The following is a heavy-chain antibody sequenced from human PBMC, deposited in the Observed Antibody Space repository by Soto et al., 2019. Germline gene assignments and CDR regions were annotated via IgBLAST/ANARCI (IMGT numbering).Heavy chain of an antibody. V-gene: IGHV6-1*01. D-gene: IGHD6-13*01. CDR2: TYYRSKWYN. J-gene: IGHJ5*02. Sequence: PSETLSLTCAISGDSVSSNSAAWNWIRQSPSRGLEWLGRTYYRSKWYNDYAVSVKSRITINPDTSKNQFSLQLNSVTPEDTAVYYCASNSWYPEGDWFDPWGQGTLVTVSS. CDR1: GDSVSSNSAA. CDR3: ASNSWYPEGDWFDP.